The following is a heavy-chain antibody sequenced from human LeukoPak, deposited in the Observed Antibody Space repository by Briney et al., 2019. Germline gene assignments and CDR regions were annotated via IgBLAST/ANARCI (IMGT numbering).Heavy chain of an antibody. V-gene: IGHV4-61*08. CDR3: ARGGGVAGTPYNPYDY. CDR1: GGSISTSAYY. Sequence: SETLSLTCIVSGGSISTSAYYWGWIRQPPGKGLEWIGYIYYSGSTNYNPSLKSRVTISVDTSKNQFSLKLSSVTAADTAVYYCARGGGVAGTPYNPYDYWGQGTLVTVSS. J-gene: IGHJ4*02. D-gene: IGHD6-19*01. CDR2: IYYSGST.